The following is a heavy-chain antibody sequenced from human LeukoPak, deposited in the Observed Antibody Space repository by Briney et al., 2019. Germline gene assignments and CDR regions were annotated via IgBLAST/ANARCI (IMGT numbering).Heavy chain of an antibody. CDR2: INPSGGST. J-gene: IGHJ2*01. Sequence: ASVKVSCKASGYTFTSYYMHWVRQAPGQGLEWMGIINPSGGSTSYAQKFQGRVTMTRDTSTSTVYMELSSLRSEDTAVYYCARDVRGIVVVPHWYFDLWGRGTLVTVSS. V-gene: IGHV1-46*01. CDR1: GYTFTSYY. D-gene: IGHD3-22*01. CDR3: ARDVRGIVVVPHWYFDL.